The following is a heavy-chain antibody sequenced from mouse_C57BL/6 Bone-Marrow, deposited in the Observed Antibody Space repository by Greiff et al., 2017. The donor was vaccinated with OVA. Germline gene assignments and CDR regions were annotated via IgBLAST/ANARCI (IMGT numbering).Heavy chain of an antibody. CDR1: GYTFTSYW. V-gene: IGHV1-53*01. D-gene: IGHD1-1*01. J-gene: IGHJ2*01. Sequence: QVQLQQPGTELVKPGASVKLSCKASGYTFTSYWMHWVKQRPGQGLEWIGNINPRNGGTNYNEKFKSKATLTVDKSSSTAYMQLSSLTSEDAAVYYCAKEPPYYGSSLYYFDYWGQGTTLTVSS. CDR3: AKEPPYYGSSLYYFDY. CDR2: INPRNGGT.